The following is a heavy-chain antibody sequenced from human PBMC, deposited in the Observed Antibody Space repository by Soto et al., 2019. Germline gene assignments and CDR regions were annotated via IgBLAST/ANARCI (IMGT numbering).Heavy chain of an antibody. D-gene: IGHD6-19*01. CDR1: GYTFTSYA. J-gene: IGHJ5*02. CDR2: INAANGNT. Sequence: ASVKVSCKASGYTFTSYAMHWVRQAPGQRLEWMGWINAANGNTKYAQKLQGRVTITRDTSASTAYMELSSLRSEDTAMYYCARDRSGGSAWSHWFDPWAREPWSPSPQ. V-gene: IGHV1-3*01. CDR3: ARDRSGGSAWSHWFDP.